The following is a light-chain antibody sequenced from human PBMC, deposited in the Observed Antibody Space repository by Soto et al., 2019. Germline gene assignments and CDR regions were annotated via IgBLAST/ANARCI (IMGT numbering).Light chain of an antibody. CDR2: DAS. CDR3: QQRSNWPPEVT. J-gene: IGKJ3*01. V-gene: IGKV3-11*01. Sequence: EIVLTQSPDTLSLSPGERATLSCRASQSVRSSLAWYQQKPGQAPRLLIYDASNRATGIPARFSGSGSGTGFTRTISGLEREDFAVYYCQQRSNWPPEVTFGPGTKVDIK. CDR1: QSVRSS.